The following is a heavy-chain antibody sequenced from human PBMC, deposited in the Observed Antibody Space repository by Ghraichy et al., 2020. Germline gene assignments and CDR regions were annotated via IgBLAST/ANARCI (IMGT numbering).Heavy chain of an antibody. CDR3: ARDRLGLLPDY. Sequence: SLTCTVSGGSISSYYWSWIRQPPGKGLEWIGYIYYSGSTNYNPSLKSRVTISLDTSKNQFSLKLSSVTAADTAVYYCARDRLGLLPDYWGQGTLVTVSS. CDR1: GGSISSYY. V-gene: IGHV4-59*01. J-gene: IGHJ4*02. CDR2: IYYSGST. D-gene: IGHD6-19*01.